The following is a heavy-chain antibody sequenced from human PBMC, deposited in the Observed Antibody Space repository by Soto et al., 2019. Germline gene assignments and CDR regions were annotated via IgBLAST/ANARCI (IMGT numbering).Heavy chain of an antibody. V-gene: IGHV3-33*01. CDR1: GFTFSSYG. Sequence: PGGSLRLSCAASGFTFSSYGMHWVRQAPGKGLEWVAVIWYDGSNKYYADSVKGRFTISRDNSKNTLYLQMNSLRAEDTAVYYCARVIVATIPHYGMDVWGQGTTVTVSS. D-gene: IGHD5-12*01. CDR2: IWYDGSNK. CDR3: ARVIVATIPHYGMDV. J-gene: IGHJ6*02.